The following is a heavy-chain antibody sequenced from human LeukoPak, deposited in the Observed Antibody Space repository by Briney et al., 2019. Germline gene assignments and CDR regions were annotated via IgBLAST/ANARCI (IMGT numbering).Heavy chain of an antibody. D-gene: IGHD3-22*01. Sequence: GGSLRPSCAASGFTFSSYEMNWVRQAPGKGLEWVSYISSSGSTIYYADSVKGRFTISRDNAKNSLYLQMNSLRAEDTAVYYCARGRYYYDSSGYYGYWGQGTLVTVSS. J-gene: IGHJ4*02. CDR3: ARGRYYYDSSGYYGY. V-gene: IGHV3-48*03. CDR2: ISSSGSTI. CDR1: GFTFSSYE.